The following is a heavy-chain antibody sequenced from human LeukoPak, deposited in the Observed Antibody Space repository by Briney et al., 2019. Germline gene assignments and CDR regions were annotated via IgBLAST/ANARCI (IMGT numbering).Heavy chain of an antibody. V-gene: IGHV3-30*04. CDR1: GFTFSSYA. CDR3: ARDYCSHGSCYFDY. CDR2: ISYDGSNK. D-gene: IGHD2-15*01. Sequence: GGSLRLSCAASGFTFSSYAMHWVRQAPGKGLEWVAVISYDGSNKYYADSVKGRFTISRDNSKNTLYLQMNSLRAEDTAVYYCARDYCSHGSCYFDYWGQGTLVTVSS. J-gene: IGHJ4*02.